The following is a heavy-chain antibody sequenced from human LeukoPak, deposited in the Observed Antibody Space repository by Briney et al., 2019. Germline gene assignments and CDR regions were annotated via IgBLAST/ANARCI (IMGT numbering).Heavy chain of an antibody. V-gene: IGHV3-30*18. Sequence: GGSLRLSCAASGFTFSSYGMHWVRQAPGKGLEWVAVISYDGSNKYYADSVKGRFTISRNNSKNTLYLQMDSLRAEDTAVYYCAKDSVYSSGWSSFDYWGPGTLVTVSS. CDR1: GFTFSSYG. D-gene: IGHD6-19*01. CDR2: ISYDGSNK. CDR3: AKDSVYSSGWSSFDY. J-gene: IGHJ4*02.